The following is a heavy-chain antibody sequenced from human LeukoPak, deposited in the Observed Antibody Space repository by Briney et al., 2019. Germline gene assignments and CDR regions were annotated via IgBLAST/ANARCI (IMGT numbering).Heavy chain of an antibody. J-gene: IGHJ3*02. CDR3: ARVNSGSYYHDAFDI. D-gene: IGHD1-26*01. Sequence: PSETLSLTCTVSGGSISSYYWSWIRQPPGKGLEWIGYIYYSGSTNYNPSLKSRVTISVDTSNNQFSLKLSSVTAADTAVYYCARVNSGSYYHDAFDIWGQGTMVTVSS. V-gene: IGHV4-59*08. CDR1: GGSISSYY. CDR2: IYYSGST.